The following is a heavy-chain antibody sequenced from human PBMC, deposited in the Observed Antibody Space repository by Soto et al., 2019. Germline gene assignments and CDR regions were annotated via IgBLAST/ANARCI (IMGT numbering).Heavy chain of an antibody. CDR1: GFTFSSYA. V-gene: IGHV3-23*01. CDR2: ISGSGGST. Sequence: GSLRLSCAASGFTFSSYAMSWVRQAPGKGLEWVSAISGSGGSTYYADSVKGRFTISRDNSKNTLYLQMNSLRAEDTAVYYCTKSLRPVVVTAILPFDYWGQGTPVTVSS. J-gene: IGHJ4*02. D-gene: IGHD2-21*02. CDR3: TKSLRPVVVTAILPFDY.